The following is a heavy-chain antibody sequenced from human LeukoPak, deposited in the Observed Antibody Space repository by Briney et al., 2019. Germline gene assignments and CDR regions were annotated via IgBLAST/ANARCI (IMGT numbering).Heavy chain of an antibody. V-gene: IGHV4-39*01. D-gene: IGHD3-22*01. J-gene: IGHJ1*01. CDR1: GDSISRSDSY. CDR3: ARRRYYDGSGYLE. CDR2: IYYSGRN. Sequence: PSETLSLTCSVSGDSISRSDSYWDWIRQPPGKGLEWIGTIYYSGRNYYSPSLNSRVTMSVDTSSNQFSLNLRSVTAADTAVYYCARRRYYDGSGYLEWGQGTLLSVSS.